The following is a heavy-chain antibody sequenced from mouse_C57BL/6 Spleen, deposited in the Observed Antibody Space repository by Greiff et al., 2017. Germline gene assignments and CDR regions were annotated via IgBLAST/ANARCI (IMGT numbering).Heavy chain of an antibody. J-gene: IGHJ4*01. V-gene: IGHV1-42*01. D-gene: IGHD2-3*01. CDR1: GYSFTGYY. CDR3: ARLGGYYPSYAMDY. CDR2: INPSTGGT. Sequence: VQLQQSGPELVKPGASVKISCKASGYSFTGYYMNWVKQSPEKSLEWIGEINPSTGGTTYNQKFKAKATLTVDKSSSTAYMQLKSLTSEDSAVYYCARLGGYYPSYAMDYWGQGTSVTVSS.